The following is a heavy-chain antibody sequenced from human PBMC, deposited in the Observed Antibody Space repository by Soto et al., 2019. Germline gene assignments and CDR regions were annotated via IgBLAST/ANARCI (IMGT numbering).Heavy chain of an antibody. Sequence: GSLRLSCAASGFTFSSYAMSWVRQAPGKGLEWVSAISGSGGSTYYADSVKGRFTISRDNSKNTLYPQMNSLRAEDTAVYYCAKISGDFWSGYYSEDYWGQGTLVTVSS. D-gene: IGHD3-3*01. J-gene: IGHJ4*02. CDR3: AKISGDFWSGYYSEDY. CDR2: ISGSGGST. CDR1: GFTFSSYA. V-gene: IGHV3-23*01.